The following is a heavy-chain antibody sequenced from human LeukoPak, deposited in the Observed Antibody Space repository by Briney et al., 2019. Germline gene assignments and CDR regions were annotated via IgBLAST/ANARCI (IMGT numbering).Heavy chain of an antibody. CDR2: INPNSGGT. Sequence: ASVKVSCKASGYTFTGYYMHWVRQAPGQGLEWMGWINPNSGGTNYAQKFQGWVTMTRDTSISTAYMELSRLRSDDTAVYYCARQILLRFGELDWFDPWGQGTLVTVSS. J-gene: IGHJ5*02. CDR3: ARQILLRFGELDWFDP. D-gene: IGHD3-10*01. CDR1: GYTFTGYY. V-gene: IGHV1-2*04.